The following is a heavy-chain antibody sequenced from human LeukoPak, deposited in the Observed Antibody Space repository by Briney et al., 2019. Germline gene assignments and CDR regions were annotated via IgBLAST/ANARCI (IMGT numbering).Heavy chain of an antibody. J-gene: IGHJ4*02. Sequence: ASVKVSSKAFGYTFTGDYMQWVREAPGQGVGWMGWVKPNSGGTKYTQKFPGRGKMTRETSIRTAYMELSRLRSDDTAVYYCARASVAGPFDYWGQGTLVTVSS. D-gene: IGHD6-19*01. V-gene: IGHV1-2*02. CDR1: GYTFTGDY. CDR3: ARASVAGPFDY. CDR2: VKPNSGGT.